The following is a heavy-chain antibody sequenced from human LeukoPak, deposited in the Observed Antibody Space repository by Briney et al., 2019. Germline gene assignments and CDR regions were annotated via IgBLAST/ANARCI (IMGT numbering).Heavy chain of an antibody. CDR1: GFTVSSNY. D-gene: IGHD2-15*01. Sequence: GGSLRLSCAASGFTVSSNYMSWVRQAPGKGLEWVSVIYSGGNTYYADSVKSRFTISRDDSKNMLYLQMNSLRAEDTAVYYCARSYCSGGSCFPTYFQHWGQGTLVTVSS. V-gene: IGHV3-53*01. CDR3: ARSYCSGGSCFPTYFQH. CDR2: IYSGGNT. J-gene: IGHJ1*01.